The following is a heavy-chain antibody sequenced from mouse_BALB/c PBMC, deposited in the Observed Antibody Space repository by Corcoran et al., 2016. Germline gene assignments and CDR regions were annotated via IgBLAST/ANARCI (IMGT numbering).Heavy chain of an antibody. Sequence: QVQLQQSGAELAKPGASVKMSCKASGYTFTSYWMHWVKQRPGQGLEWIGYINPSTGYTEYNQKFKDKATLTADKSSSTAYMQLSSLTSEDSVVYYCASYYGSSYFDYWGQGTTLTVSS. CDR2: INPSTGYT. CDR1: GYTFTSYW. V-gene: IGHV1-7*01. J-gene: IGHJ2*01. CDR3: ASYYGSSYFDY. D-gene: IGHD1-1*01.